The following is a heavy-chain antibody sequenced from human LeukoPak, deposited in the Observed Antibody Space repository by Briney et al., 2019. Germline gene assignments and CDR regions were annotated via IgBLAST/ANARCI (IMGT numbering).Heavy chain of an antibody. V-gene: IGHV3-30*04. J-gene: IGHJ4*02. CDR2: MSSNGFNK. CDR3: ARDGEQRLVLHYFDY. D-gene: IGHD6-13*01. CDR1: GFTFSSYA. Sequence: PGGSLRLSCAASGFTFSSYAVHWVRQAPGKGLEGVAVMSSNGFNKYYADSVKGRFTISSDTSKNTLYLEMTSLRPEDTAVYYCARDGEQRLVLHYFDYWGQGTLVTVSS.